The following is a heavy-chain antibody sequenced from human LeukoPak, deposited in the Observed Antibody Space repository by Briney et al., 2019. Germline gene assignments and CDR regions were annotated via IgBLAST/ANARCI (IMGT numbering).Heavy chain of an antibody. J-gene: IGHJ4*02. V-gene: IGHV3-7*03. Sequence: GGSLRLSCAASGFTFSSYWMSWVRQAPGKGLEWVANIKQDGSEKYYVDSVKGRFTISRDNAKNSLYLQMNSLRAEDTAVHYCAREGIAVAKSGRKMWYYFDYWGQGTLVTVSS. CDR2: IKQDGSEK. D-gene: IGHD6-19*01. CDR3: AREGIAVAKSGRKMWYYFDY. CDR1: GFTFSSYW.